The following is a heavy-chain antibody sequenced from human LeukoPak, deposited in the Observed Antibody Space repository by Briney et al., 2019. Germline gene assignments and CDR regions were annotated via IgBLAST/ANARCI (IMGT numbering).Heavy chain of an antibody. CDR3: AKEYQDDHGGPYYFDY. V-gene: IGHV3-23*01. J-gene: IGHJ4*02. CDR1: GFTFSSYG. Sequence: GGSLRLSCAASGFTFSSYGMSWVRQAPGKGLEWVSAISGSGGSTYYADSVKGRFTISRDNSKNTLYLQMNSLRAEDTAVYYCAKEYQDDHGGPYYFDYWGQGTLVTVSS. D-gene: IGHD4-23*01. CDR2: ISGSGGST.